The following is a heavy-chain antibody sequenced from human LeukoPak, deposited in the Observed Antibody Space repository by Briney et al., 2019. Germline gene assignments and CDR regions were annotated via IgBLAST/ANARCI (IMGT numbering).Heavy chain of an antibody. J-gene: IGHJ4*02. CDR3: ARDSHTSGYYTYYFDY. Sequence: RPSETLSLTCTVSGGSINTYFWSWIRQPPGKGLEWIGYIYYSGSTNYNPSLKSRVTISVDTSKNQFSLKLTSVTAADTAVYYCARDSHTSGYYTYYFDYWGQGTLVTVSS. CDR2: IYYSGST. D-gene: IGHD3-22*01. CDR1: GGSINTYF. V-gene: IGHV4-59*12.